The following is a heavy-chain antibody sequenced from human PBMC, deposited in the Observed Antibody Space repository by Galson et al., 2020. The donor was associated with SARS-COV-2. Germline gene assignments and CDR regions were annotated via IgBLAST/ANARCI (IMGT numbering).Heavy chain of an antibody. D-gene: IGHD6-13*01. CDR2: ISVSGGGT. Sequence: TGGSLRLSCAASGFTFSTFAMSWVRQVPGKGLDWVSAISVSGGGTYYADSVKGRFTVSRDNSKNMLYLQMNSLRAEDTAIYYCAKDDIAAAVSSYYYYSMDVWGQGTTVTVSS. CDR3: AKDDIAAAVSSYYYYSMDV. J-gene: IGHJ6*02. V-gene: IGHV3-23*01. CDR1: GFTFSTFA.